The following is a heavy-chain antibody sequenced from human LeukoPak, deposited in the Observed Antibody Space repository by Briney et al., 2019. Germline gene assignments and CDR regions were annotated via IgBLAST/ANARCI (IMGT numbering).Heavy chain of an antibody. CDR2: ISSSGSTI. CDR3: ATGSGTTVTDIYYYYYMDV. CDR1: GFTFSSYE. D-gene: IGHD4-17*01. V-gene: IGHV3-48*03. J-gene: IGHJ6*03. Sequence: GGSLRLSCAASGFTFSSYEMNWVRQAPGKGLEWVSYISSSGSTIYYADSVKGRFTISRDNAKNSLYLQMNSLRAEGTAVYYCATGSGTTVTDIYYYYYMDVWGKGTTVTVS.